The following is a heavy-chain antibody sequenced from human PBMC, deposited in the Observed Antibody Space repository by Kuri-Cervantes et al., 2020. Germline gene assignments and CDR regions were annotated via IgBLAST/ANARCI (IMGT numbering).Heavy chain of an antibody. V-gene: IGHV3-66*01. CDR1: GLTLSNYG. CDR2: IYSGGDT. J-gene: IGHJ4*02. D-gene: IGHD3-22*01. Sequence: GESLKISCAASGLTLSNYGMHWVRQAPGKGLEWVSVIYSGGDTYYADPVKGRFIISRDTSKNTLYLQMESLRAEDSAVYYCARDFDSSGYYANSGYWGQGILVTVSS. CDR3: ARDFDSSGYYANSGY.